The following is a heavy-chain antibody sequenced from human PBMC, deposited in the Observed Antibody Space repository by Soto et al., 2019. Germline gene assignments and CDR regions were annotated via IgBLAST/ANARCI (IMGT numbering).Heavy chain of an antibody. Sequence: QVQLVQSGAELKKPGASVKVSCKASGNTVPNYAIHWVRQAPGQRLEWMGWINGGNGNTYYSEHFQGRVTFTRDTSAGTVYRQLSSLPSEDTAVYYCARDDSGFSGSHYIDYFNYWGQGALVTVSS. CDR3: ARDDSGFSGSHYIDYFNY. J-gene: IGHJ4*02. V-gene: IGHV1-3*01. CDR1: GNTVPNYA. CDR2: INGGNGNT. D-gene: IGHD1-26*01.